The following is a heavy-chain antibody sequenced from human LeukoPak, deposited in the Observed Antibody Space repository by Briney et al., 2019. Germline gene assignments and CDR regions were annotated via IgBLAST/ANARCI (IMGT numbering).Heavy chain of an antibody. V-gene: IGHV5-51*01. CDR3: ARNSRAYCSTTNCPFDY. CDR2: IYPGDSDT. J-gene: IGHJ4*02. CDR1: EYSFANYW. Sequence: GESLKISCKGSEYSFANYWIGWVRQMPGKGLEWMGIIYPGDSDTRYSPSFQGQVTISVVKSISTAYLQWSSLKASDTAMYYCARNSRAYCSTTNCPFDYWGQGTLVTVSS. D-gene: IGHD2-2*01.